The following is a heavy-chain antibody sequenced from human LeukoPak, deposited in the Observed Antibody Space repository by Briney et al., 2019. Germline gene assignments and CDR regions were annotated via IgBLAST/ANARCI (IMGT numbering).Heavy chain of an antibody. CDR1: GFTFSSYA. Sequence: GSLRLSCAASGFTFSSYAMSWVRQAPGKGLEWVSAISGSGGSTYYADSVKGRFTISRDNSKNTLYLQMNSLRAEDTAVYYCAKDLRQWLVHGNWFDPWGQGTLATVSS. D-gene: IGHD6-19*01. CDR3: AKDLRQWLVHGNWFDP. J-gene: IGHJ5*02. CDR2: ISGSGGST. V-gene: IGHV3-23*01.